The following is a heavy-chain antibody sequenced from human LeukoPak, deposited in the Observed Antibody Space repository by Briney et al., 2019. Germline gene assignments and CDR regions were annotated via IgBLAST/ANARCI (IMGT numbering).Heavy chain of an antibody. CDR2: IWYDGSNK. V-gene: IGHV3-33*06. Sequence: GRSLRLSCAASGFTFSSYGMHWVRQAPGKGLEWVAVIWYDGSNKYYADSVKGRFTISRDNSKNTLYLQMNSLRAEDTAVYYCAKDLLAAAGPYYFDYWGQGTLVTVSS. D-gene: IGHD6-13*01. CDR1: GFTFSSYG. CDR3: AKDLLAAAGPYYFDY. J-gene: IGHJ4*02.